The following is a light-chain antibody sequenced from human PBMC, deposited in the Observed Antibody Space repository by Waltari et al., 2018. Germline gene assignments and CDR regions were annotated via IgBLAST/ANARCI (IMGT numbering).Light chain of an antibody. CDR1: FGSVSPNLY. CDR3: VLYMGSGISV. J-gene: IGLJ3*02. Sequence: HTVVTQEPSLSVSPGGTVTLTCGLNFGSVSPNLYPSWYQQTPGQAPRALIHSTNTRSSGVPDRFSGSILGNKAALTITGAQADDESVYYCVLYMGSGISVFGGGTKVTVL. V-gene: IGLV8-61*01. CDR2: STN.